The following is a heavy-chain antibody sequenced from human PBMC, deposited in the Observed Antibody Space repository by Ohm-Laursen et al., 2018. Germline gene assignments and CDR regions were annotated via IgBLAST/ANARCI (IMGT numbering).Heavy chain of an antibody. D-gene: IGHD4-23*01. CDR3: AAVFPYGGPNFFGY. CDR2: IVLGSGNT. Sequence: SVKVSCKASGFTFTSSAVQWVRQARGQRLEWIGWIVLGSGNTNYAQRFQDRVTITRDMSTSTTYMEVSSLRSEDAAVYYCAAVFPYGGPNFFGYWGQGTLVTVSS. V-gene: IGHV1-58*01. J-gene: IGHJ4*02. CDR1: GFTFTSSA.